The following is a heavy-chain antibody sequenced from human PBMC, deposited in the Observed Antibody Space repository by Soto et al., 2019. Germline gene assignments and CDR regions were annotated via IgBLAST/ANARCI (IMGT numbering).Heavy chain of an antibody. D-gene: IGHD2-8*02. CDR1: GLTFSGYW. J-gene: IGHJ4*02. CDR2: LNPEGSAK. CDR3: VTGYCSAGVCSRGY. Sequence: GGSLRLSCEVSGLTFSGYWMTWVRQAPGKGLEWVANLNPEGSAKYYVDSVRGRFTISRDNAKQSLSLQMNSLRVEDTAVYYCVTGYCSAGVCSRGYWGQGPLVTVSS. V-gene: IGHV3-7*01.